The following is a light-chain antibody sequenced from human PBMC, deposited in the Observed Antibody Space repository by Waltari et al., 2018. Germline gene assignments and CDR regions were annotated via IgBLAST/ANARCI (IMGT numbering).Light chain of an antibody. V-gene: IGLV1-40*01. CDR3: QSYDSLSGPL. J-gene: IGLJ3*02. CDR1: SSNLGPGHA. Sequence: QSVLTQPPSVSGAPGQRVTISCAGSSSNLGPGHAVHWYQKLPGSAPTLLINANKARPSWVPDRFSASKSGTSASLAITGLQAEDEADYYCQSYDSLSGPLFGGGTKLTVL. CDR2: ANK.